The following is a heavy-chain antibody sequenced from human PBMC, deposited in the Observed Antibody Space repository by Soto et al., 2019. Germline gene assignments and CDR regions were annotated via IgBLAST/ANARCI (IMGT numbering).Heavy chain of an antibody. CDR2: VENSGST. V-gene: IGHV4-61*01. J-gene: IGHJ5*02. CDR3: ARERGDSHWIDP. Sequence: SETLSLTCSVSGGCVSSESYYWSWIRQTPGKGLEWIGTVENSGSTKYNPSLKSRVTISLDTSKNQFSLKLSYMTGADTAVYYCARERGDSHWIDPWGQGTLVTVSS. CDR1: GGCVSSESYY. D-gene: IGHD2-21*01.